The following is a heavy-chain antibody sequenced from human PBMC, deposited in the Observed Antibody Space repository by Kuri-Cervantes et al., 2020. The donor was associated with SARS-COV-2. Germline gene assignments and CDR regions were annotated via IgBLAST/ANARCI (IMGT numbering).Heavy chain of an antibody. CDR1: GFTFDDYA. CDR3: AKDRGGFFDY. CDR2: ISWNSGSI. V-gene: IGHV3-9*01. D-gene: IGHD3-10*01. Sequence: GGSLRLSCAASGFTFDDYAMHWVRQAPGKGLEWVSGISWNSGSIGYADSVKGRFTISRDNSKNTLYLQMNSLRAGDTAVYYCAKDRGGFFDYWGQGTLVTVSS. J-gene: IGHJ4*02.